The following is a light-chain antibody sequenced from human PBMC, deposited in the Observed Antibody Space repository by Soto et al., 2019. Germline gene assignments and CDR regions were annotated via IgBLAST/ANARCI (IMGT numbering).Light chain of an antibody. Sequence: EIVATQSPSTLSVSPGERATLSCRASQSVSSNLAWYQQKPGQAPRLLIFDASNRARGIPARFSGSGSGTDFTLTISRLEPEDFTVYYCHQHDKWPLTFGQGPRWIS. CDR1: QSVSSN. V-gene: IGKV3-11*01. CDR3: HQHDKWPLT. CDR2: DAS. J-gene: IGKJ2*01.